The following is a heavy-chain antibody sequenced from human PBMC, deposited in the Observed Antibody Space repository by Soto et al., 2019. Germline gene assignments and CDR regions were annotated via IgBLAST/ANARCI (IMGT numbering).Heavy chain of an antibody. Sequence: SETLSLTCAVSGGSISSGGYSWSWIRQPPGKGLEWIGYIYYSGTTYYNPSLKSRVTISVDTSKNQFSLRLSSVTAADTAVYYCARVGTYDGFRSAFSPFDYWGQGTLVTVSS. CDR3: ARVGTYDGFRSAFSPFDY. J-gene: IGHJ4*02. CDR1: GGSISSGGYS. D-gene: IGHD3-3*01. V-gene: IGHV4-30-2*03. CDR2: IYYSGTT.